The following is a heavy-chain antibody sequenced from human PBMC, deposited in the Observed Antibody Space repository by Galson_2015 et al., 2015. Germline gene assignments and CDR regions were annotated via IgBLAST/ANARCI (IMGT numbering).Heavy chain of an antibody. CDR2: ISSNGGST. Sequence: SLRLSCAGSGFTFSNYAMHWVRQAPGRGLKYVSVISSNGGSTYYVDSVKGRFTISRDNSKNTLYLQMSSLRAEDTAVYLCVRGYSATTGVLDFDYWGQGTLVTVSS. D-gene: IGHD3-10*01. CDR3: VRGYSATTGVLDFDY. J-gene: IGHJ4*02. V-gene: IGHV3-64D*08. CDR1: GFTFSNYA.